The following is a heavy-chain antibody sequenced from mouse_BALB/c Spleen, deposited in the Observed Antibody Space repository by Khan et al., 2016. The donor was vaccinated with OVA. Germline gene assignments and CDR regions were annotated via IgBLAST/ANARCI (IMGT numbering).Heavy chain of an antibody. D-gene: IGHD4-1*01. Sequence: VQLQQSGPELVEPGASVKMSCKASGYTFTNYVMHWVKQKPGQGLEWIGYINPYNAGTRYNEKFKGKVTLTSDISSTTAYMELSSLTSEDSAVYYCAREASSWDFSFPYWGQGTLVTVSA. CDR3: AREASSWDFSFPY. CDR2: INPYNAGT. CDR1: GYTFTNYV. V-gene: IGHV1S136*01. J-gene: IGHJ3*01.